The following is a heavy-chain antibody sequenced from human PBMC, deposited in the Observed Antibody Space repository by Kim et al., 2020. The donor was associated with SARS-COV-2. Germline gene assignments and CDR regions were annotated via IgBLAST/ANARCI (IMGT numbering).Heavy chain of an antibody. D-gene: IGHD5-18*01. Sequence: GGSLRLSCVASGFTFSSYGMHWVRQAPGKGLEWVAVIWYDGSNTYYADSVKGRFTISRDNSKNTLYLQMNSLRAEDTAVYYCARTGGQLYDAFDIWGQGTMVTVSS. CDR2: IWYDGSNT. V-gene: IGHV3-33*01. CDR1: GFTFSSYG. J-gene: IGHJ3*02. CDR3: ARTGGQLYDAFDI.